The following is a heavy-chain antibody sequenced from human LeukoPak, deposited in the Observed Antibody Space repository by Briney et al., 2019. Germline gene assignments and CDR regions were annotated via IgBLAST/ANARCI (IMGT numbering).Heavy chain of an antibody. CDR2: IWYDGSNK. CDR3: ARDLCSSTSCTVIDY. Sequence: GGSLRLSCAASGFTFSSYGMHWVRQAPGKGLEWVAVIWYDGSNKYYADSVKGRFTISRDNSKNTLYLQMNSLRAEDTAVYYCARDLCSSTSCTVIDYWGQGTLVTVSS. D-gene: IGHD2-2*01. V-gene: IGHV3-33*01. CDR1: GFTFSSYG. J-gene: IGHJ4*02.